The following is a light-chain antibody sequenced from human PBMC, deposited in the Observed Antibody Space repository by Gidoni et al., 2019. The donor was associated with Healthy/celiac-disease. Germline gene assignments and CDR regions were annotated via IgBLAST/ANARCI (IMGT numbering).Light chain of an antibody. CDR3: SSYAGSTKGYV. V-gene: IGLV2-8*01. CDR2: EVS. J-gene: IGLJ1*01. Sequence: QSALTQPPSASGSPGQSVTISCTGTSSAVGGYNYVSWYQQHPGKAPKLMIYEVSKRPSGVPDRFSGSKSGNTASLTVSGLQAEDEADYYCSSYAGSTKGYVFGTGTKVTVL. CDR1: SSAVGGYNY.